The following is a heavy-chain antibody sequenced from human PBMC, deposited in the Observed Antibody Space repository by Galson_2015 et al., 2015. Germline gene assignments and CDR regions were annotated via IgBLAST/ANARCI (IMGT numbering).Heavy chain of an antibody. Sequence: SVKVSCKASGYTFTSYAMHWVRQAPGQRLEWMGWINAGNGNTKYSQKFQGRVTITRDTYASTDYMDLSSLRSDDTAVYYCARSPRSSRGWYSCLFDPWGQGTLVTVSS. V-gene: IGHV1-3*01. D-gene: IGHD6-19*01. CDR3: ARSPRSSRGWYSCLFDP. J-gene: IGHJ5*02. CDR2: INAGNGNT. CDR1: GYTFTSYA.